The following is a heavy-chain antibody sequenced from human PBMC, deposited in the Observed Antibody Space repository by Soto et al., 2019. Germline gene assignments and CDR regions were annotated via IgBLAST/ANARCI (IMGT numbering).Heavy chain of an antibody. Sequence: PGESLKISCKGSGYSFVSYWIGWVRQMPGKGLEWMGIVYPGDSDTRYSPSFQGQITISADRPVTAVYLQWSSLKASDTAIYYCARTDGYEIDYWGQGTLVTVSS. V-gene: IGHV5-51*01. J-gene: IGHJ4*02. D-gene: IGHD5-12*01. CDR1: GYSFVSYW. CDR2: VYPGDSDT. CDR3: ARTDGYEIDY.